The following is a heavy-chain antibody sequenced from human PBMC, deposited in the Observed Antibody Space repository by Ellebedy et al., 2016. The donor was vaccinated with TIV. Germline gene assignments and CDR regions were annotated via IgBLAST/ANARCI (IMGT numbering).Heavy chain of an antibody. Sequence: GASLKISCKGSGYSFTSYWIAWVRQMPGKGLEWMGRIHPSDSYAYYSPSFQGHVTMSVDNSRNIAYLQWSSLKASDTAIYYCARVYYGSTTDHWGQGALVTVSS. V-gene: IGHV5-10-1*01. CDR3: ARVYYGSTTDH. CDR2: IHPSDSYA. D-gene: IGHD3-16*01. J-gene: IGHJ4*02. CDR1: GYSFTSYW.